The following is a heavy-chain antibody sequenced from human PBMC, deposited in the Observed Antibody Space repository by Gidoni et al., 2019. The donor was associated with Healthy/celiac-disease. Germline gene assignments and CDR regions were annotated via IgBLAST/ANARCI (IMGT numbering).Heavy chain of an antibody. CDR1: GFTFSSYA. CDR3: AKSRVWLQLVERLDY. CDR2: ICCSGGST. J-gene: IGHJ4*02. D-gene: IGHD5-12*01. Sequence: EVQLLESGGGLVQPGGSLRLSCAASGFTFSSYAMSWVRQAPGKGLEWVSSICCSGGSTYYADSVKGRFTISRDNSKNPLYLQMTSLRAEDTAVYYCAKSRVWLQLVERLDYCGQGTLVTVSS. V-gene: IGHV3-23*01.